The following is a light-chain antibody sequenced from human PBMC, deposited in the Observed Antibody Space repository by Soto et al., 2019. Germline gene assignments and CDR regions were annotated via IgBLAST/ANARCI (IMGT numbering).Light chain of an antibody. CDR1: SSDVGAYNY. V-gene: IGLV2-14*01. CDR3: NSYGGASTRI. CDR2: EVS. J-gene: IGLJ2*01. Sequence: QSALTQPASVSGSPGQSIALSCTGTSSDVGAYNYVSWYQQYPGKAPKLIIYEVSNRPSGVSDRFSGSKSGNTASLTISGLQPEDEADYYCNSYGGASTRIFGGGTKVTVL.